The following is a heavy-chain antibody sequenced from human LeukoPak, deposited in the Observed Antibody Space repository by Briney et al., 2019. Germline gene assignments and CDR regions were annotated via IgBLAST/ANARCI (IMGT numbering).Heavy chain of an antibody. CDR2: IYYSGST. D-gene: IGHD2-2*01. J-gene: IGHJ5*02. Sequence: SQTLSLTCTVSGGSISSGGYYWSWIRQHPGKGLEWIGYIYYSGSTYYNPSLRGRVTISADTSKNQFSLKLSSVTAADTAVYYCARLRYCSTTSCSGFDPWGQGTLVTVSS. CDR3: ARLRYCSTTSCSGFDP. V-gene: IGHV4-31*03. CDR1: GGSISSGGYY.